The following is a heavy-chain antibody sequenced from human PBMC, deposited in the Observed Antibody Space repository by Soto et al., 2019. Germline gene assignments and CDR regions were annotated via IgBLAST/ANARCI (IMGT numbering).Heavy chain of an antibody. CDR2: IYYSGTT. CDR3: ARLGTVAPYF. D-gene: IGHD5-12*01. Sequence: QLQLQESGPGLVKPSETLSLTCTVSGGSISSSSYYWGWIRQPPGKGLEWIGRIYYSGTTYYNPSLKGRVTISVDTSQSQFSLKLSSLTAADTAVYYCARLGTVAPYFWGQGTLVTASS. J-gene: IGHJ4*02. V-gene: IGHV4-39*01. CDR1: GGSISSSSYY.